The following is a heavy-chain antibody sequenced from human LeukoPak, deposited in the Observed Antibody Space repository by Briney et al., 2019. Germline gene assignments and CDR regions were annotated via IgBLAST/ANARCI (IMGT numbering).Heavy chain of an antibody. V-gene: IGHV4-39*07. Sequence: SETLSPTCTVSGGSISSSSYYWGWIRQPPGKGLEWIGSIYHSGSTYYNPSLKSRVTISVDTSKNQFSLKLSSVTAADTAVYYCARDTVDTAIGYFDYWGQGTLVTVSS. D-gene: IGHD5-18*01. CDR1: GGSISSSSYY. CDR3: ARDTVDTAIGYFDY. CDR2: IYHSGST. J-gene: IGHJ4*02.